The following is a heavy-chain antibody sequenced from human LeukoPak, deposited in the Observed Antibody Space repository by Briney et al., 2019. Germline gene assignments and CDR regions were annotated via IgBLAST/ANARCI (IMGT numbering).Heavy chain of an antibody. CDR1: GGTFSSYA. Sequence: SVKVSCKASGGTFSSYAISWVRQAPGQGLEWMGGIIPIFGTANYAQKFQGRVTNTTDESTSTAYMELSSLRSEDTAVYYCAREDSGYENWFDPWGQGTLVTVSS. CDR3: AREDSGYENWFDP. D-gene: IGHD5-12*01. J-gene: IGHJ5*02. V-gene: IGHV1-69*05. CDR2: IIPIFGTA.